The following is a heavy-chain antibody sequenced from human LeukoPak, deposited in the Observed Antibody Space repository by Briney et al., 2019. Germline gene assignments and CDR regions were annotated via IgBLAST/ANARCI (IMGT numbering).Heavy chain of an antibody. J-gene: IGHJ4*02. CDR1: GFTFSSYA. Sequence: PGGSLRLSCAASGFTFSSYAMHWVRQAPGKGLEWVAALSYDGSKKFYADSVKGRFTISRDNSKNTLFLQMNSLRAEDTAVYYCAKWELYSGFYYIDYWGQGTLATVSS. V-gene: IGHV3-30*18. CDR3: AKWELYSGFYYIDY. D-gene: IGHD1-26*01. CDR2: LSYDGSKK.